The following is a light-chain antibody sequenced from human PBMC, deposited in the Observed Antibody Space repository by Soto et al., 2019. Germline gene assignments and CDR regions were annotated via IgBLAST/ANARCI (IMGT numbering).Light chain of an antibody. J-gene: IGLJ2*01. Sequence: QSALTQPASVSGSPGQSITISGTGSSSDVGKYNLVSWYQHHPGKAPKLMIYEDIERPSGVSNRFSGSKSGNTASLTISGLQTEDEADYYCCSYAGGTSVVFGGGTKLTVL. V-gene: IGLV2-23*01. CDR1: SSDVGKYNL. CDR2: EDI. CDR3: CSYAGGTSVV.